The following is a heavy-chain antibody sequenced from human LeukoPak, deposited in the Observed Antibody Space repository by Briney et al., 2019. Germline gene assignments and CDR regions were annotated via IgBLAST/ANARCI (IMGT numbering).Heavy chain of an antibody. V-gene: IGHV2-5*01. Sequence: SGPTLVKPTQTLTLTCTFSGFSLSTSGVGVGGIRQPPGKALEWLALIYWNDDKRYSPSLKSRLTITKDTSKNQVVLTMTNMDPVDTATYYCARCRVSEWFDPWGQGTLVTVSS. D-gene: IGHD6-6*01. CDR2: IYWNDDK. CDR3: ARCRVSEWFDP. J-gene: IGHJ5*02. CDR1: GFSLSTSGVG.